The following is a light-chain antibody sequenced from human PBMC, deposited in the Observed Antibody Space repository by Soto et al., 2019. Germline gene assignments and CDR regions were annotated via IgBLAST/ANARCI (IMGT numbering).Light chain of an antibody. CDR1: QGVSSSY. J-gene: IGKJ2*01. V-gene: IGKV3D-20*01. CDR3: QQYGSSPYT. Sequence: EIVLTQSPATLSLSPGERATLSCGASQGVSSSYLAWYQQKPGLAPRLLIHDASSRATGIPARFSGSGSGTDFTLTISRLEPEDFAVYYCQQYGSSPYTFGQGTKLEIK. CDR2: DAS.